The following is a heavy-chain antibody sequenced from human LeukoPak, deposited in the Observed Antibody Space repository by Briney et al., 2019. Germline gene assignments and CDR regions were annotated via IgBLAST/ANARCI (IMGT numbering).Heavy chain of an antibody. CDR1: GYTFTDYY. CDR2: VDPEDGET. CDR3: ATEGLIAVAGTVAFDI. V-gene: IGHV1-69-2*01. D-gene: IGHD6-19*01. J-gene: IGHJ3*02. Sequence: ASVKVSSKVSGYTFTDYYMHWVQQAPGKGLEWMGLVDPEDGETIYAEKFQGRVTITADTSTDTAYMELGSLRSEDTAVYYCATEGLIAVAGTVAFDIWGQGTMVTVSS.